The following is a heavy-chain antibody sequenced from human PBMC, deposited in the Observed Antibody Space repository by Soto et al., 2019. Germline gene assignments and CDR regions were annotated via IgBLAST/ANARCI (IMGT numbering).Heavy chain of an antibody. V-gene: IGHV4-30-4*01. Sequence: KSSETLSLTCIVSGGSISSGDYYWSWIRQPPGKGLEWIGYIYYSGSTYYNPSLKSLVTISVDTSKNQFSLKLSSVTAADTAVYYCARGLGTMIVVVAFDIWGQGTMVTVSS. CDR2: IYYSGST. J-gene: IGHJ3*02. D-gene: IGHD3-22*01. CDR3: ARGLGTMIVVVAFDI. CDR1: GGSISSGDYY.